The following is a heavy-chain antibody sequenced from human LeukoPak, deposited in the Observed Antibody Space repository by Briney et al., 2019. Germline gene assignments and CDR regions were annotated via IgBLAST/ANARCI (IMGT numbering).Heavy chain of an antibody. CDR3: AKDVVVAAANWFDP. J-gene: IGHJ5*02. Sequence: GGSLSLSCAASGFTFSSYAMSWVRPAPGKGQEWVSSISSSGGSTYYADSGKRRFIISRDNSNNTLYLQMSSLSAEDTVVYYCAKDVVVAAANWFDPWGQGTLVTVSS. V-gene: IGHV3-23*01. CDR2: ISSSGGST. D-gene: IGHD2-15*01. CDR1: GFTFSSYA.